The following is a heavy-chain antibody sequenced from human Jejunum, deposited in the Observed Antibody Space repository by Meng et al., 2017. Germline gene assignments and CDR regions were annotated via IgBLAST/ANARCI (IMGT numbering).Heavy chain of an antibody. CDR1: GFTFTDSY. V-gene: IGHV3-11*04. CDR3: ARGYRSVVH. CDR2: ITSTGKTI. D-gene: IGHD6-19*01. Sequence: GESLKISCEGSGFTFTDSYMSWIRHAPGKGLEWLAYITSTGKTIYHVDSLKGRFTVSRDNAKNSVYLQMNDLRGEDTAVYYCARGYRSVVHWGQGTLVTVSS. J-gene: IGHJ4*02.